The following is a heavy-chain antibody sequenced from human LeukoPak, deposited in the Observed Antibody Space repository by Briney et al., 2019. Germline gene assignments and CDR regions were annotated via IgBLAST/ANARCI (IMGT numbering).Heavy chain of an antibody. CDR3: ATTKNWGPTTTDAFDI. J-gene: IGHJ3*02. D-gene: IGHD7-27*01. CDR2: ISYTSSYI. Sequence: GGSLRLSCAASGFTFSSYNMNWVRQAPGRGLEWVSFISYTSSYIYYADSVKGRFTISRDNAKNSLYLQMNSLRAEDTAVYYCATTKNWGPTTTDAFDIWGQGTMVTVSS. V-gene: IGHV3-21*01. CDR1: GFTFSSYN.